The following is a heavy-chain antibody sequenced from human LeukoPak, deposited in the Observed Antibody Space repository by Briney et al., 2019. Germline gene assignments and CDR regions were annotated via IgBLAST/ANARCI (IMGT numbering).Heavy chain of an antibody. J-gene: IGHJ3*02. CDR3: ARRQYYYDSSSADAFDI. V-gene: IGHV1-69*04. CDR2: IIPILGIA. Sequence: SVKVSCKASGGTFSSYAISWVRQAPGQELEWMGRIIPILGIANYAQKFQGRVTITADKSTSTAYMELSSLRSEDTAVYYCARRQYYYDSSSADAFDIWGQGTMVTVSS. D-gene: IGHD3-22*01. CDR1: GGTFSSYA.